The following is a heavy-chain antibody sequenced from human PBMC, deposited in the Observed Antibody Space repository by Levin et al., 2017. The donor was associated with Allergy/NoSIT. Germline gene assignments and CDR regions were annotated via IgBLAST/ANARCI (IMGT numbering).Heavy chain of an antibody. J-gene: IGHJ2*01. Sequence: PSETLSLTCTVSGGSISSYYWSWIRQPPGKGLEWIGYIYYSGSTNYNPSLKSRVTISVDTSKNQFSLKLSSVTAADTAVYYCAREPGAVAGTWYFDLWGRGTLVTVSS. CDR3: AREPGAVAGTWYFDL. V-gene: IGHV4-59*01. CDR2: IYYSGST. CDR1: GGSISSYY. D-gene: IGHD6-19*01.